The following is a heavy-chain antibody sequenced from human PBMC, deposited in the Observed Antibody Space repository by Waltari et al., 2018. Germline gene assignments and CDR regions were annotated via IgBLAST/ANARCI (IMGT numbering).Heavy chain of an antibody. CDR2: IWYDGSNK. CDR1: GFTFSSYG. D-gene: IGHD2-8*01. V-gene: IGHV3-30*18. J-gene: IGHJ3*02. Sequence: QVQLVESGGGVVQPGRSLRLSCAASGFTFSSYGMHWVRQAPGKGLEWVAVIWYDGSNKYYADSVKGRFTISRDNSKNTLYLQMNSLRAEDTAVYYCAKVSPYCTNGVCHIEGAFDIWGQGTMVTVSS. CDR3: AKVSPYCTNGVCHIEGAFDI.